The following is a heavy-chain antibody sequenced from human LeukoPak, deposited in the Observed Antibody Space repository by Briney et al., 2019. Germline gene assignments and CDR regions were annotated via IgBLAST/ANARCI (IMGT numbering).Heavy chain of an antibody. CDR2: IYTSGST. CDR3: TKGRGI. CDR1: GGSISSGSYD. D-gene: IGHD3-10*01. Sequence: PSETLSLTCTVSGGSISSGSYDWYWIRQPAGKGLEWIGHIYTSGSTDYNPSLKSRVTISVATSKNQFSLKLTSVTAADMAIYYCTKGRGIWGQGTLVTVSS. V-gene: IGHV4-61*09. J-gene: IGHJ4*02.